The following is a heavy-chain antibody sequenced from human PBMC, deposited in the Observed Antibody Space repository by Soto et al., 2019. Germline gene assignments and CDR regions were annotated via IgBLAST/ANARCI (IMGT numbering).Heavy chain of an antibody. CDR3: ARNRWPSTSCWLDFDY. D-gene: IGHD2-2*01. CDR2: IKQDGSEK. CDR1: GFTFSSYW. Sequence: EVQLVESGGGLVQPGGSLRLSCAASGFTFSSYWMSWVRQAPGKGLEWVANIKQDGSEKYYVDSVKGRFTISRDNAKNSLYLQMSSLRAEDTAVYYCARNRWPSTSCWLDFDYWGKGTLVTVSS. V-gene: IGHV3-7*01. J-gene: IGHJ4*02.